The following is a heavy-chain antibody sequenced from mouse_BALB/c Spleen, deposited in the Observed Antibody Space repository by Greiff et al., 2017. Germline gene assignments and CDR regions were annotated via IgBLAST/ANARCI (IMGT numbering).Heavy chain of an antibody. CDR2: ISCYNGAT. D-gene: IGHD2-2*01. Sequence: LVKTGASVKISCKASGYSFTGYYMHWVKQSHGKSLEWIGYISCYNGATSYNQKFKGKATFTADTSSSTAYMQFNSLTSEDSAVYYCARGGYDELYYFDYWGQGTTLTVSS. V-gene: IGHV1S34*01. CDR1: GYSFTGYY. CDR3: ARGGYDELYYFDY. J-gene: IGHJ2*01.